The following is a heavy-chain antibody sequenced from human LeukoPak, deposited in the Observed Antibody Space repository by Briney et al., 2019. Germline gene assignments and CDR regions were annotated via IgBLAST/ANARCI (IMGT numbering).Heavy chain of an antibody. V-gene: IGHV4-39*01. D-gene: IGHD3-10*01. Sequence: PSETLSLTCTVSGGSISSSSYYWGWIRQPPGKGLEWIGSIYYSGSTYYNPSLKSRVTIPVDTSKNQFSLKLSSVTAADTAVYYCARSLGSGSYSNWFDPWGQGTLVTVSS. CDR1: GGSISSSSYY. CDR2: IYYSGST. J-gene: IGHJ5*02. CDR3: ARSLGSGSYSNWFDP.